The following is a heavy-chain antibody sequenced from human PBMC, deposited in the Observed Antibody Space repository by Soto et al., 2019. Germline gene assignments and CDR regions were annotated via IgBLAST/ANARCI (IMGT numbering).Heavy chain of an antibody. J-gene: IGHJ4*02. D-gene: IGHD3-22*01. CDR2: ISWDGGST. CDR1: GSTFDDYT. CDR3: AKEAPYYYDSSGYYYYFDY. V-gene: IGHV3-43*01. Sequence: GGSLRLSCAASGSTFDDYTMHWVRQAPGKGLEWVSLISWDGGSTYYADSVKGRFTISRDNSKNSLYLQMNSLRTEDTALYYCAKEAPYYYDSSGYYYYFDYWGPGTLVTVSS.